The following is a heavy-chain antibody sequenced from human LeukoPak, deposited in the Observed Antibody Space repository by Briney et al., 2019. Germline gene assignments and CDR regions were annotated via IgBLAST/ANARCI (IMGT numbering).Heavy chain of an antibody. CDR2: IYSAGSI. CDR3: ARRAGAYTHPYDY. Sequence: TGGSLRLSCTVSGFTVSSNSMSWVRQAPEKGLEWVSFIYSAGSIYYSDSVKGRFTISIDNSKNTLYLQMNSLRAEDTAVYYCARRAGAYTHPYDYWGQGTLVTVSS. CDR1: GFTVSSNS. J-gene: IGHJ4*02. D-gene: IGHD3-16*01. V-gene: IGHV3-53*01.